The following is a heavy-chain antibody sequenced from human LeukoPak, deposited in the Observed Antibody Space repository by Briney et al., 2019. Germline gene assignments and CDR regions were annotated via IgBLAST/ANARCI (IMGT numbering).Heavy chain of an antibody. CDR1: GYTFTGYY. V-gene: IGHV1-69*13. CDR2: IIPIFGTA. CDR3: ARGRRYFDPINAFDI. Sequence: WASVKVSCKASGYTFTGYYMHWVRQAPGQGLEWMGGIIPIFGTANYAQKFQGRVTITADESTSTAYMELSSLRSEDTAVYYCARGRRYFDPINAFDIWGQGTMVTVSS. J-gene: IGHJ3*02. D-gene: IGHD3-9*01.